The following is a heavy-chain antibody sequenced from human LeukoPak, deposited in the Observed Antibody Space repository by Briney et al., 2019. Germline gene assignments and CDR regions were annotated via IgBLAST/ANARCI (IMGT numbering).Heavy chain of an antibody. D-gene: IGHD4-17*01. CDR3: ARGTIRRTVTTGIDTFDI. Sequence: GASVKVSCKASGYTFTGYYMHWVRQAPGQGLEWMGWINPNSGGTNYAQKFQGRVTMTRDTSISTAYMELSRLRSDDTAVYYCARGTIRRTVTTGIDTFDIWGQGTMVTVSS. CDR1: GYTFTGYY. V-gene: IGHV1-2*02. CDR2: INPNSGGT. J-gene: IGHJ3*02.